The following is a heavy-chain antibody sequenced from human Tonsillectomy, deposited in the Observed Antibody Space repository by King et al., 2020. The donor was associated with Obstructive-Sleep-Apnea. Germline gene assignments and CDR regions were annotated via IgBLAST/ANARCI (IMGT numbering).Heavy chain of an antibody. CDR3: TGYDFWSGIDY. J-gene: IGHJ4*02. D-gene: IGHD3-3*01. V-gene: IGHV3-49*03. CDR1: GFTFGDYA. CDR2: IRSRAYGGTI. Sequence: VQLVESGGGLVQPGRSLRLSCTASGFTFGDYAMTWFRQASGKGLEWVGFIRSRAYGGTIEYAASVKGRYTSSRDDSKSVAYLQMNSLKTEDTAVYYCTGYDFWSGIDYWGQGTLVTVSS.